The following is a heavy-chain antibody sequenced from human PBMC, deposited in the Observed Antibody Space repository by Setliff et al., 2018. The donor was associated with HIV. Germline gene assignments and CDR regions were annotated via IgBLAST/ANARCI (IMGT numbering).Heavy chain of an antibody. CDR1: GFTFSDIE. CDR2: ITSSSSYT. V-gene: IGHV3-11*06. Sequence: GGSLRLSCGASGFTFSDIEMNWVRQAPGKGLEWVSYITSSSSYTNYADSVEGRFSISRDSTKNSLYLQMNSLRAEDTAVYYCAVHYYDSSGYDYWGQGTLVTVSS. J-gene: IGHJ4*02. D-gene: IGHD3-22*01. CDR3: AVHYYDSSGYDY.